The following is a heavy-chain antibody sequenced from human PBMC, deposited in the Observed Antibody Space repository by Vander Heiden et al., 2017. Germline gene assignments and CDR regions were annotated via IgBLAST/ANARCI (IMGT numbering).Heavy chain of an antibody. V-gene: IGHV3-21*01. CDR1: GFAFSSYT. CDR3: ARDAGTTLGGMDV. J-gene: IGHJ6*02. CDR2: ISNYSTYI. D-gene: IGHD1-7*01. Sequence: EVQLAESGGGLVRPGLSLRVPCAASGFAFSSYTINWVRQAAGKGLEWVSSISNYSTYIYYAESVKGRFTISRENAKNFVDLQMNHLRPEDTALYYCARDAGTTLGGMDVWGQGITVTVSS.